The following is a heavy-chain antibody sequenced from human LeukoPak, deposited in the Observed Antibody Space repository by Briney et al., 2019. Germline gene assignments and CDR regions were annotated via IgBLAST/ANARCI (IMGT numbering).Heavy chain of an antibody. J-gene: IGHJ4*02. CDR1: GYSFTSYW. CDR3: ARAYYYDSSGYSHAFFDY. V-gene: IGHV5-51*01. CDR2: IYPGDSDT. D-gene: IGHD3-22*01. Sequence: PGESLKISCKGSGYSFTSYWIGWVRQMPGKGLEWMGIIYPGDSDTRYSPSFQGQVTISADKSISTAYLQWSSLKASDTAMYYCARAYYYDSSGYSHAFFDYWGQGTLVTVSS.